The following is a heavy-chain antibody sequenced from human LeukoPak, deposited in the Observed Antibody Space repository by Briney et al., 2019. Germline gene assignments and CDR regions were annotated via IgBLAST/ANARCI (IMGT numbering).Heavy chain of an antibody. CDR1: GFTFSSYS. CDR2: ISSSSSTI. V-gene: IGHV3-48*01. J-gene: IGHJ4*02. CDR3: ARVYYDFWSGYYPIGY. Sequence: PGGSLRLSCAASGFTFSSYSMTWVRQAPGKGLEWVSYISSSSSTIYYADSVKGRFTISRDNAKNSLYLQMNSLRAEDTAVYYCARVYYDFWSGYYPIGYWGQGTLVTVSP. D-gene: IGHD3-3*01.